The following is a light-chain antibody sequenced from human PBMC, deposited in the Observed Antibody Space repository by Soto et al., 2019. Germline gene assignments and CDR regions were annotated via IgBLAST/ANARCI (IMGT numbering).Light chain of an antibody. CDR3: SSYAGNNKLGV. V-gene: IGLV2-8*01. CDR1: SSDVGGYNY. CDR2: EVS. Sequence: QSALTQPPSASGSPGQSVTISCTGTSSDVGGYNYVSWYQQHPGKAPKLMIYEVSKRPSGVPDRFSGSKSGNTASLTVSGLQAEDEADYYCSSYAGNNKLGVFGGGTKVTVL. J-gene: IGLJ3*02.